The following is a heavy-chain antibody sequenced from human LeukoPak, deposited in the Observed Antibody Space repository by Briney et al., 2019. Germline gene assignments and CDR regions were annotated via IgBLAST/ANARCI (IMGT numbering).Heavy chain of an antibody. J-gene: IGHJ4*02. CDR2: MDPNSGNA. Sequence: ASVKVSCKASGYTFTSYDINWVRQATGQGLEWTGWMDPNSGNAGFALKFQGRVTMTRNTPISTASMELSSLRSDDTAVYYCARGLLTQRDGYKTLYYWGQGSLVTVSS. V-gene: IGHV1-8*01. CDR1: GYTFTSYD. CDR3: ARGLLTQRDGYKTLYY. D-gene: IGHD5-24*01.